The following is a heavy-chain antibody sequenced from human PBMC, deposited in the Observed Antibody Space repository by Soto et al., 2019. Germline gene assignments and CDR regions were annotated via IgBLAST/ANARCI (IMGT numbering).Heavy chain of an antibody. CDR3: ARDISAIDDILTGYYCYVMDV. D-gene: IGHD3-9*01. J-gene: IGHJ6*02. Sequence: QVQLQESGPGLVKPSQTLSLTCSVSGGSISSGAYYWSWIRQHSGNGLEWIGFIYSSGTTYYNPSLKSRVTRSADTSKNQFSLKLSSVTAADTAVYYCARDISAIDDILTGYYCYVMDVWGQGNTVTVSS. CDR1: GGSISSGAYY. CDR2: IYSSGTT. V-gene: IGHV4-31*03.